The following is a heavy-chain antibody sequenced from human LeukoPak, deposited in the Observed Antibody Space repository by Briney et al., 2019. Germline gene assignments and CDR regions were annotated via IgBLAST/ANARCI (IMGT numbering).Heavy chain of an antibody. J-gene: IGHJ6*02. D-gene: IGHD2-21*01. CDR3: TESRVQCCGSVCAKVNGYGVDV. Sequence: GGSLRLSCTASGFTFSDYIMNWIRQAPGKGLEWVSQISSSGSTTYYADSVRGRFTISRDNAKNSLYLQMSSLRAEDTAVYYRTESRVQCCGSVCAKVNGYGVDVWGQGTTVTVSS. CDR1: GFTFSDYI. V-gene: IGHV3-11*01. CDR2: ISSSGSTT.